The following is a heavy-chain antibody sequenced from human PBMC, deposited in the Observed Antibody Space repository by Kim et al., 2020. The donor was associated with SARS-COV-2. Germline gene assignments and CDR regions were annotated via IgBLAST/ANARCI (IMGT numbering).Heavy chain of an antibody. CDR3: ARPTMVRGAENWFDP. J-gene: IGHJ5*02. CDR1: GGSFSGYY. V-gene: IGHV4-34*01. CDR2: INHSGST. D-gene: IGHD3-10*01. Sequence: SETLSLTCAVYGGSFSGYYWSWIRQPPGKGLEWIGEINHSGSTNYNPSLKSRVTISVDTSKNQFSLKLSSVTAADTAVYYCARPTMVRGAENWFDPWGQGTLVTVSS.